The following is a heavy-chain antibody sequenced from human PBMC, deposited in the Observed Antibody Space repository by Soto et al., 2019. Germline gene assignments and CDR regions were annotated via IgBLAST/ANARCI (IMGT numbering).Heavy chain of an antibody. CDR1: GFTFSTYG. V-gene: IGHV3-33*01. J-gene: IGHJ4*02. CDR2: IWYDGSNK. D-gene: IGHD2-2*01. CDR3: ARDRDIVIVPAAMDY. Sequence: PGGSLRLSCAASGFTFSTYGMHWVRQAPGKGLDWVAVIWYDGSNKYYADSVKGRFTISRDNSKNTLYLQMSSLRAEDTAVYYCARDRDIVIVPAAMDYWGQGTLVTVSS.